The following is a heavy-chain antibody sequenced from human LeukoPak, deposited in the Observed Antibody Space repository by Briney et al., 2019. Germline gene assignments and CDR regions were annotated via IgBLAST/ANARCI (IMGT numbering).Heavy chain of an antibody. D-gene: IGHD4-17*01. CDR2: INAGNGNT. V-gene: IGHV1-3*01. J-gene: IGHJ5*02. Sequence: ASVKVSCKASGYTFTSYAMHWVRQAPGQRLEWVGWINAGNGNTKYSQKFQGRVTITRDTSASTAYMELSSLRSEDTAVYYCARGITVTTKGNWFVPWGQGTLVTVSS. CDR1: GYTFTSYA. CDR3: ARGITVTTKGNWFVP.